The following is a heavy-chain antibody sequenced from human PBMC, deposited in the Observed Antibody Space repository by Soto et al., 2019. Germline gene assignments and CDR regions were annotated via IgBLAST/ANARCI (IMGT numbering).Heavy chain of an antibody. CDR3: AREPRFADEDC. V-gene: IGHV3-48*02. D-gene: IGHD3-10*01. Sequence: EGQLVESGGGLVQPGGALPLSCEVSRLTFSIHAMNWLRQAPGKGPESVAYLDGTRSIRYYADSVKCPLTISGDKATCLRILQMDSLREEDTAVYYCAREPRFADEDCWGSGTRVTVSS. CDR1: RLTFSIHA. CDR2: LDGTRSIR. J-gene: IGHJ4*02.